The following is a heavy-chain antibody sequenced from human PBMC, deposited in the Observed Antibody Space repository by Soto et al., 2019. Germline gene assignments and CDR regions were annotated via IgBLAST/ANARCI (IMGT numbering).Heavy chain of an antibody. CDR2: ISGSGGST. V-gene: IGHV3-23*01. CDR1: GFTFSSYA. Sequence: GVSLRLSCAASGFTFSSYAMSWVRQAPGKGLEWVSAISGSGGSTYYADSVKGRFTISRDNSKNTLYLQMNSLRAEDTAVYYCAKLPTGYCSGGSCWYFDYWGQGTLVTVSS. CDR3: AKLPTGYCSGGSCWYFDY. J-gene: IGHJ4*02. D-gene: IGHD2-15*01.